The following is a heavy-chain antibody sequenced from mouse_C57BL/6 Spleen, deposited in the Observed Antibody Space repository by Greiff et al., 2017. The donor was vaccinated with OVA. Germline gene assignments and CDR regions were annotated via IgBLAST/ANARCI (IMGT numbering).Heavy chain of an antibody. CDR1: GYAFSSSW. V-gene: IGHV1-82*01. Sequence: VQLQQSGPELVKPGASVKISCKASGYAFSSSWMNWVKQRPGKGLEWIGRIYPGDGDTNYNGKFKGKATLTADNSSSTAYMQLSSLTSEDSAVYFCARTIYYYDSSNVGYFEVWGTGTTVTVSS. J-gene: IGHJ1*03. CDR3: ARTIYYYDSSNVGYFEV. D-gene: IGHD1-1*01. CDR2: IYPGDGDT.